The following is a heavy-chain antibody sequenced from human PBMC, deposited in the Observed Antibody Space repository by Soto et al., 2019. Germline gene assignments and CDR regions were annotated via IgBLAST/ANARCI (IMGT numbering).Heavy chain of an antibody. CDR1: GFTVSSNY. CDR3: ARDMVRGLYAGYFQH. Sequence: EVQLVESGGGLVQPGGSLRLSCAASGFTVSSNYMSWVRQAPGKGLEWVSVIYSGGSTYYADSVKGRFTISRDNSKNTLYLQMNSLRAEDTAVYYCARDMVRGLYAGYFQHWGQGTLVTVSS. D-gene: IGHD3-10*01. J-gene: IGHJ1*01. CDR2: IYSGGST. V-gene: IGHV3-66*01.